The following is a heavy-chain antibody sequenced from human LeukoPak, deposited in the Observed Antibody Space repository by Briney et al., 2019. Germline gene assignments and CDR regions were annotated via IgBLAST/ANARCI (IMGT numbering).Heavy chain of an antibody. Sequence: GGSLRLSCAASGFTFSSYEMNWVRQAPGKGLEWVSYISSSGSTIYYADSVKGRFTISRDNAKNSLYLQMNSLRAEDTAVYYCARVGGSPPAGFDYWGQGTWSPSPQ. CDR2: ISSSGSTI. D-gene: IGHD3-16*01. CDR1: GFTFSSYE. J-gene: IGHJ4*02. CDR3: ARVGGSPPAGFDY. V-gene: IGHV3-48*03.